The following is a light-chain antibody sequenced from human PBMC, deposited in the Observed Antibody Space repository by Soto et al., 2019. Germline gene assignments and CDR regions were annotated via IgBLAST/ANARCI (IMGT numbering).Light chain of an antibody. V-gene: IGLV2-11*01. CDR3: SSYAGTYSYV. CDR2: GVS. Sequence: QSALTQPRSVSGSPGQSVTISCTGTSSDVGGYNYVSWYQQHPGTAPTLIIFGVSKRPSGVPDRFSGSKSGNTASLSISGLQAEDEADYYCSSYAGTYSYVLGTGTKVTVL. CDR1: SSDVGGYNY. J-gene: IGLJ1*01.